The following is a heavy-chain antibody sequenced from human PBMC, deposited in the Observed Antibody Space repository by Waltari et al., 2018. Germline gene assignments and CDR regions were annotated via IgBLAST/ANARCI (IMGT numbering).Heavy chain of an antibody. J-gene: IGHJ4*02. CDR1: GGTFSSYA. Sequence: QVQLVQSGAEVKKPGSSVKVYCKASGGTFSSYAISWVRQAPGQGLEWMGGIIPIFGTANYAQKFKGRVTITTDESTSTAYMELSSLRSEDTAVYYCARGFRYCGGDCYPFDYWGQGTLVTVSS. CDR3: ARGFRYCGGDCYPFDY. V-gene: IGHV1-69*05. CDR2: IIPIFGTA. D-gene: IGHD2-21*01.